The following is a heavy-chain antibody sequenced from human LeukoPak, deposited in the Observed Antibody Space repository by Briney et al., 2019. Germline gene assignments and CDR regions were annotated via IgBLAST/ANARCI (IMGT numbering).Heavy chain of an antibody. D-gene: IGHD2-2*01. Sequence: SQTLSLTCTVSGGSISSGDYYWSWIRQPPGKGLEWIGYIYYSGSTYYNPSLKSRVTISVDTSKNQFSLKLSSVTAADTAVYYYARGYHDCSSTSCYSSPFDYWGQGTLVTVSS. CDR2: IYYSGST. J-gene: IGHJ4*02. CDR1: GGSISSGDYY. V-gene: IGHV4-30-4*01. CDR3: ARGYHDCSSTSCYSSPFDY.